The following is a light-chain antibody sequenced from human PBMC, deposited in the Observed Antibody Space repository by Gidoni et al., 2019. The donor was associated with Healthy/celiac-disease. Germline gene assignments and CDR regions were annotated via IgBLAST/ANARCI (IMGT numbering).Light chain of an antibody. CDR1: QSVSSN. Sequence: ELVMTQSPATLSVSPGARATLSCRASQSVSSNLAWYQQKPGQAPRLLIYGASTRATGIPARFSGSGSGKEFTLTISSLQSEDFAVYYCQQYNNWPPLTFGGGTKVEIK. J-gene: IGKJ4*01. CDR3: QQYNNWPPLT. CDR2: GAS. V-gene: IGKV3-15*01.